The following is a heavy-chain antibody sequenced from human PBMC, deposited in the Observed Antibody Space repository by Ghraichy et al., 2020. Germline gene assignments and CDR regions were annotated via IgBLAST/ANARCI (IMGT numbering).Heavy chain of an antibody. V-gene: IGHV3-23*01. D-gene: IGHD1-26*01. CDR2: LTGSGGRT. CDR1: GFTFSTYA. CDR3: AKSLKVGATYSVSDY. Sequence: GESLNISCAASGFTFSTYAMSWVRQAPGKGLEWVSALTGSGGRTYYADSVKGRFPLSRDNSKNTLYLPVNSLRAEDTAVYYCAKSLKVGATYSVSDYWGQGTLVTVSS. J-gene: IGHJ4*02.